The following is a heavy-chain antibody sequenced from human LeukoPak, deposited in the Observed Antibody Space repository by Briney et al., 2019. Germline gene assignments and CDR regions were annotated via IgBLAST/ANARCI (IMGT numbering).Heavy chain of an antibody. V-gene: IGHV3-23*01. CDR1: GFTFSSYA. CDR3: AKRIAVAGCTDY. D-gene: IGHD6-19*01. Sequence: GGSLRLSCAASGFTFSSYAMSWVRQAPGKGLEWVSAISGSGGSTYYADPVKGRFTISRDNSKNTLYLQMNSLRAEDTAVYYCAKRIAVAGCTDYWGQGTLVTVSS. J-gene: IGHJ4*02. CDR2: ISGSGGST.